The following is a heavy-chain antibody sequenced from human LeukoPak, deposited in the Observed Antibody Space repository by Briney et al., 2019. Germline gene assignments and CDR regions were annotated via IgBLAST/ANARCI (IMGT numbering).Heavy chain of an antibody. CDR2: LSDSGRHT. J-gene: IGHJ4*02. CDR3: AKGPSYYFDSSALKYFDY. D-gene: IGHD3-22*01. V-gene: IGHV3-23*01. Sequence: PGGSARLPCAASGFTFNSHAMSWLRHAPGKGLEGVSALSDSGRHTYYADSVKGRFTISRDNSKNTMYLQMNSLRAEDTAVYYCAKGPSYYFDSSALKYFDYWGQGTLVTVSS. CDR1: GFTFNSHA.